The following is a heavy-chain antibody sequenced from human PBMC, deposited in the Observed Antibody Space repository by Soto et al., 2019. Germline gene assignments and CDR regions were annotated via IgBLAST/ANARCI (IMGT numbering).Heavy chain of an antibody. CDR2: ISGSGGST. CDR1: GFTFTNYA. Sequence: GGSLRLSCAASGFTFTNYAMSWVRQAPGKGLEWVSAISGSGGSTYYADSVKGRFTISRDNAKNSLYLQMNSLRAEDTAVYYCARGNFGYSSSWYDYWGQGTLVTVSS. V-gene: IGHV3-23*01. CDR3: ARGNFGYSSSWYDY. J-gene: IGHJ4*02. D-gene: IGHD6-13*01.